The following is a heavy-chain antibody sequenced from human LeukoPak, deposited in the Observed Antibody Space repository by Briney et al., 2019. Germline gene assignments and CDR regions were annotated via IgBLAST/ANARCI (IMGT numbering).Heavy chain of an antibody. CDR3: TRLKDTAMVNRYYYYYYGMDV. J-gene: IGHJ6*02. D-gene: IGHD5-18*01. Sequence: PGGSLRLSCAASGFTFSGSAMHWVRQASGKGLEWVGRIRGKANSYATAYAASVKGRFTISRDDSKNTAYLQMNSLKTEDTAVYYCTRLKDTAMVNRYYYYYYGMDVWGQGTTVTVSS. V-gene: IGHV3-73*01. CDR2: IRGKANSYAT. CDR1: GFTFSGSA.